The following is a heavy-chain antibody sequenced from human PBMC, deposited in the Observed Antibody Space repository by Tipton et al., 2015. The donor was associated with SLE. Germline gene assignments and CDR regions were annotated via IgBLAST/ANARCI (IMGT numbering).Heavy chain of an antibody. Sequence: TLSLTCSVSGGSLSSADYYWSWIRQPPGKGLEWIGYIYYSGSTNYNPSLKSRVTISVDTSKNQFSLSLNSVTAADTAVYFCARDDPDGDGGGIPGDYWGQGTLVTVSS. V-gene: IGHV4-61*08. J-gene: IGHJ4*02. CDR3: ARDDPDGDGGGIPGDY. CDR2: IYYSGST. CDR1: GGSLSSADYY. D-gene: IGHD4-17*01.